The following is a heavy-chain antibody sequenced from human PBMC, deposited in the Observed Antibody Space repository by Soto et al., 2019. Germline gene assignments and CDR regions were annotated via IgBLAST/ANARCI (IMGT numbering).Heavy chain of an antibody. CDR2: IWYDGSNK. CDR3: ASLGIAVAGTGDGMDV. V-gene: IGHV3-33*01. CDR1: GFTFSSYG. Sequence: QVQLVESGGGVVQPGRSLRLSCAASGFTFSSYGMHWVRQAPGKGLEWVAVIWYDGSNKYYADSVKGRFTISRDNSKNTLYLQMNSLSAEDTAVYYCASLGIAVAGTGDGMDVWGQGTTVTVSS. J-gene: IGHJ6*02. D-gene: IGHD6-19*01.